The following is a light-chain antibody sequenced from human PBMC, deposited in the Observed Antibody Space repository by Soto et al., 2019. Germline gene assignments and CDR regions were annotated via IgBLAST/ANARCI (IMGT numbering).Light chain of an antibody. CDR3: CSYRSVNTVV. Sequence: QSALTQPASVSGSPGQSITISCTGTSSDVGGYNYVSWYQQHPGKAPKLMIYEVSNRPSGVSNRFSGSKSGNTASLTISGLQAEDEADYYCCSYRSVNTVVFGRGTKLTVL. V-gene: IGLV2-14*01. J-gene: IGLJ2*01. CDR2: EVS. CDR1: SSDVGGYNY.